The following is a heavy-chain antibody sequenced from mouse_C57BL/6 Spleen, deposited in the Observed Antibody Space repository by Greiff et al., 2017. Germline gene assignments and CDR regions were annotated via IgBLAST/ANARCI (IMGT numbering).Heavy chain of an antibody. J-gene: IGHJ4*01. CDR2: IYIGNGYT. D-gene: IGHD3-2*02. V-gene: IGHV1-58*01. CDR3: ARYRSGYEDAMDY. Sequence: EVKLMESGAELVRPGSSVKMSCKTSGYTFTSYGINWVKQRPGQGLEWIGYIYIGNGYTEYNEKFKGKATLTSDTSSSTAYMQLSSLTSEDSAIYFCARYRSGYEDAMDYWGQGTSVTVSS. CDR1: GYTFTSYG.